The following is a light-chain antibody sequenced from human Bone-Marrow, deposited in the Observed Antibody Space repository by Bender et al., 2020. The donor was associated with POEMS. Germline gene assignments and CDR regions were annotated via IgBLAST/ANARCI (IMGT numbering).Light chain of an antibody. CDR3: YSYTDRHTYV. Sequence: QSALTQPASVSGSPGQSITISCTGTSSDVGGYNYVSWYQQYPGEGPKLIIYDVSSRPSGVSLRFSGSKSGNTASLTISGLQADDEADYYCYSYTDRHTYVFGTGTKVTVL. J-gene: IGLJ1*01. CDR2: DVS. V-gene: IGLV2-14*03. CDR1: SSDVGGYNY.